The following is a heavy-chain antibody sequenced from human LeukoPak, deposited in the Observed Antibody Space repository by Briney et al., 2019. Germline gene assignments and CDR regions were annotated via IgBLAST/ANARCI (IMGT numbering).Heavy chain of an antibody. CDR1: GFTFSSYA. J-gene: IGHJ5*02. D-gene: IGHD3-16*01. CDR2: ISGSGGTT. CDR3: AKGSFGDWFDP. V-gene: IGHV3-23*01. Sequence: GGSLRLSCAAAGFTFSSYAMSWVRQAPGKGLEWVSAISGSGGTTYYADSVKGRFTISRDNSKNTLYLQMNSLRAEDTAVYYCAKGSFGDWFDPWGQGTLVTVSS.